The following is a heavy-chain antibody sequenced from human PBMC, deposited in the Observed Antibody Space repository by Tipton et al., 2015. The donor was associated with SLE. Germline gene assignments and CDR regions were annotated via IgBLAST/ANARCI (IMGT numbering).Heavy chain of an antibody. CDR2: TNPSGNT. V-gene: IGHV4-34*01. D-gene: IGHD3-10*01. CDR3: ARGAKERITLVRVRPYYFDY. Sequence: LRLSCAVYGGSFSGYSWSWIRQPPGKGLEWLGQTNPSGNTNYNPSRKSRGTKSVGTSNNQLSLKLTSVTAADTAVYYCARGAKERITLVRVRPYYFDYWGQGSLVTVSS. J-gene: IGHJ4*01. CDR1: GGSFSGYS.